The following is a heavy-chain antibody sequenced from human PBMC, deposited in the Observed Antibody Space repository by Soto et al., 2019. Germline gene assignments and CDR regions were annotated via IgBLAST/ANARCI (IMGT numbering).Heavy chain of an antibody. CDR3: VTWVGIEARNFAY. V-gene: IGHV3-64D*06. J-gene: IGHJ4*02. D-gene: IGHD6-6*01. CDR2: NSYNGANT. Sequence: PGGSLRLSCSASGFTFSSSAMHWVRQAPGKGLEYGSANSYNGANTYYGDSEKGRFTVSKDNSKNTLYLQMSSLRPEDTAVYYCVTWVGIEARNFAYWGRGTLVTVSS. CDR1: GFTFSSSA.